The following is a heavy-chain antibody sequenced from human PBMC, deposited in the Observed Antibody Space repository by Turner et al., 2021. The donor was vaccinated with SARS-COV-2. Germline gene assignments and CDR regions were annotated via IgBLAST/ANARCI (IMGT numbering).Heavy chain of an antibody. CDR1: SVAFDSYA. CDR3: AKAHGYSYGGGDYYYYYGMDV. Sequence: EGRLLESGRGLVHPWGSLRLSCAAPSVAFDSYAMSWVRHGQGKGLEWGAASSGSGGSKYYVDSVEGPFNISRDNSKNTMNMQMNRLRAEDTAVYYGAKAHGYSYGGGDYYYYYGMDVWGQGTTVTVSS. J-gene: IGHJ6*02. CDR2: SSGSGGSK. V-gene: IGHV3-23*01. D-gene: IGHD5-18*01.